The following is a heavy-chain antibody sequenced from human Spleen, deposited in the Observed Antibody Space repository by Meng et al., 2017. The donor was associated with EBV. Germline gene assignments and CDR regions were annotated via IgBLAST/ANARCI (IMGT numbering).Heavy chain of an antibody. V-gene: IGHV4-39*01. CDR3: ARPFPTLHTLRLDLFAV. J-gene: IGHJ4*02. D-gene: IGHD4-17*01. Sequence: LPPADPGPGKPSSTPSPTYTCARGSIGLLCHRLLLRHPPGQSSEGIESVHYSGSAHNTPSPKIQITVSVDTPHNQFSLRLTSVTAANPAVYYCARPFPTLHTLRLDLFAVWGQGALVTVSS. CDR2: VHYSGSA. CDR1: RGSIGLLCH.